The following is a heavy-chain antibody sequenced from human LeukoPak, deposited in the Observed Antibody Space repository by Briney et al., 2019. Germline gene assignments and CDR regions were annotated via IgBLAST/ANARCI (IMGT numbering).Heavy chain of an antibody. V-gene: IGHV1-18*01. CDR1: GYTFTSYG. CDR3: ASTRYSSSWYFAFDI. J-gene: IGHJ3*02. D-gene: IGHD6-13*01. CDR2: ISAYNGNT. Sequence: GASVKVSCKASGYTFTSYGISWVRQAPGQGLEWMGWISAYNGNTNYAQKFQGRVTITADKSTSTAYMELRSLRSDDTAVYYCASTRYSSSWYFAFDIWGQGTMVTVSS.